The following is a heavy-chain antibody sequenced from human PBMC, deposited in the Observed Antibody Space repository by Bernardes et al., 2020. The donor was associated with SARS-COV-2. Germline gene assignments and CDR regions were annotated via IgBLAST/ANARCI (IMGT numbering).Heavy chain of an antibody. CDR3: AAGPARRRITIFGVVIIPDLLSY. CDR2: INHSGST. D-gene: IGHD3-3*01. CDR1: GGSFSGYY. J-gene: IGHJ4*02. Sequence: SETLSLTCAVYGGSFSGYYWSWIRQSPGKGLEWIGEINHSGSTNYNPSLKSRVTISVDTSKNQFSLKLSSVTAADTAVYYCAAGPARRRITIFGVVIIPDLLSYWGQGTLVTVSS. V-gene: IGHV4-34*01.